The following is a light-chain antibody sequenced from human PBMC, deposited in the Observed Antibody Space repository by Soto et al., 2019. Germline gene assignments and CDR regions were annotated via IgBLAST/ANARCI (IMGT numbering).Light chain of an antibody. CDR1: QGIGNA. Sequence: AIQMTQSPSSLSASVGDRVTITCRASQGIGNALGWYQQKPGKAPILLIYDASSLQSGVPSRFSGSGSGTDFTLTISSLQPEDFATYYCLQDYSYPRTFGQGTKLEI. CDR2: DAS. CDR3: LQDYSYPRT. J-gene: IGKJ2*01. V-gene: IGKV1-6*01.